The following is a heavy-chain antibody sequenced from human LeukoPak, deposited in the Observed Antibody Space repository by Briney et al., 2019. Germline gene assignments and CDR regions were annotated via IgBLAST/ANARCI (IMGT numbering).Heavy chain of an antibody. CDR1: GHSISGYP. Sequence: SETPSLTCTVSGHSISGYPWTWLRQLLRQGLEWIGYFHNSRTTSYNPSLTGRVIISVDTAMDQISLKLNSVTAADTAVYYCARGHLGLSPWGQGTLVTVSS. V-gene: IGHV4-59*01. CDR3: ARGHLGLSP. J-gene: IGHJ5*02. CDR2: FHNSRTT. D-gene: IGHD3-10*01.